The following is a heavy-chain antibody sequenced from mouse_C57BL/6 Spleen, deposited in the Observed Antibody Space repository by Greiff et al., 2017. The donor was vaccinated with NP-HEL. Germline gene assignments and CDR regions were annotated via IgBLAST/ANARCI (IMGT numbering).Heavy chain of an antibody. J-gene: IGHJ4*01. CDR1: GFTFSDYG. CDR2: ISSGSSTI. D-gene: IGHD1-1*01. V-gene: IGHV5-17*01. Sequence: EVQLVESGGGLVKPGGSLKLSCAASGFTFSDYGMHWVRQAPEKGLEWVAYISSGSSTIYYADTVKGRFTISRDNAKNTLFLQMTSLRSEDTAMYYCARNYGSPYYAMDYWGQGTSVTVSS. CDR3: ARNYGSPYYAMDY.